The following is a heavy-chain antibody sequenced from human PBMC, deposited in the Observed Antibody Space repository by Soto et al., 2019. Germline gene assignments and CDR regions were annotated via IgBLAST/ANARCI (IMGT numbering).Heavy chain of an antibody. V-gene: IGHV1-18*01. D-gene: IGHD6-13*01. CDR2: ISAYNGNT. Sequence: LSCKASVYTVTSYGISWVRQAPGQLLELMGWISAYNGNTNYAQKLEGRFTMTTDTSTSTAYVELRSLRSDDTAVYYCARDRLYSRSWYLTSRTSMDVWGQVPTVIFSS. CDR3: ARDRLYSRSWYLTSRTSMDV. J-gene: IGHJ6*02. CDR1: VYTVTSYG.